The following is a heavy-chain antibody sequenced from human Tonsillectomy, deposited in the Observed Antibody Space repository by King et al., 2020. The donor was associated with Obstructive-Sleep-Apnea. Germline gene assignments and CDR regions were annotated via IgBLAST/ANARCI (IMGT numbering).Heavy chain of an antibody. CDR3: SSSFLALKGDYYGVDV. CDR2: LISNAKGGTI. V-gene: IGHV3-49*03. D-gene: IGHD2/OR15-2a*01. CDR1: GFPLGDFA. J-gene: IGHJ6*02. Sequence: VQLVESGGGLVQPGGSLQLSVSSSGFPLGDFAFGWFPQAPGKGLGGVGFLISNAKGGTIQYPASVKGIFIISRDDSKNIVHLQMNSLETDDTAVYYCSSSFLALKGDYYGVDVWGQGTTVTVSS.